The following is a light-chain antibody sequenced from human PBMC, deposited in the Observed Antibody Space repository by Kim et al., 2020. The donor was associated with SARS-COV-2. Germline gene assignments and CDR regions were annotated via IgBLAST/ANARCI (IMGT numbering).Light chain of an antibody. CDR3: QQRSNWPLMYT. V-gene: IGKV3-11*01. CDR1: QSVSSY. J-gene: IGKJ2*01. CDR2: DAS. Sequence: EIVLTQSPATLTLSPGERATLSCRASQSVSSYLAWYQQKPGQAPRLLIYDASNRATGIPARFSGSESGTDFTLTISSLEPEDFAVYYCQQRSNWPLMYTFGQGTKLEI.